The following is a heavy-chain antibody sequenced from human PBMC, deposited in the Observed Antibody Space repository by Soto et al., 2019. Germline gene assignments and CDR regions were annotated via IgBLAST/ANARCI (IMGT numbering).Heavy chain of an antibody. Sequence: PGASQKISCQCSGYTFSNFWIAWVRQLPGKGLEYMGIIYPGDSETRYSPSFHGKVTISADRSIGTAYLQWSSLEASDSAFYFCARSPRSSPYFDYWGQGALVTVSS. J-gene: IGHJ4*02. CDR1: GYTFSNFW. V-gene: IGHV5-51*01. CDR3: ARSPRSSPYFDY. D-gene: IGHD6-13*01. CDR2: IYPGDSET.